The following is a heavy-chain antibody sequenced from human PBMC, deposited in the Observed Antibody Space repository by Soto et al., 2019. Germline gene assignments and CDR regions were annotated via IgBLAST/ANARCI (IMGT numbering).Heavy chain of an antibody. V-gene: IGHV2-26*01. CDR3: ARILYVRPPIEYSSSWDGWYFDL. D-gene: IGHD6-13*01. J-gene: IGHJ2*01. CDR1: GFSLSNARMG. Sequence: QVTLKESGPVLVKPTETLTLTCTVSGFSLSNARMGVSWIRQPPGKALEWLAHIFSNDEKSYSTSLKSRLTFSKDTSKSQVVLTMTNMDPVDTATYYCARILYVRPPIEYSSSWDGWYFDLWGRGTLVTVSS. CDR2: IFSNDEK.